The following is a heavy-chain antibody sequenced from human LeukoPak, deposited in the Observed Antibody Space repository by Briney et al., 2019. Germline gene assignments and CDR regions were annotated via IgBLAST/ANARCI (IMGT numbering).Heavy chain of an antibody. D-gene: IGHD5-12*01. CDR3: ARDPGATLYDY. J-gene: IGHJ4*02. CDR1: GFTVSSNY. Sequence: PAGSLRLTCAASGFTVSSNYMSWVRQAPGNGLEWDSVICSCGSTYYAHSVKCRFTISIYKSKNKLDIQMNSLRAEDTAVYYCARDPGATLYDYWGQGTLVTVSS. CDR2: ICSCGST. V-gene: IGHV3-53*01.